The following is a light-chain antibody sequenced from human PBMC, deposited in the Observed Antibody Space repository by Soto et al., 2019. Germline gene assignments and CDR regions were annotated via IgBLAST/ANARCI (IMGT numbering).Light chain of an antibody. V-gene: IGLV4-69*01. Sequence: QPVLTQTPSASASLGASVKLTCTLSSGHSSYAIAWHQQQPEKGPRYLMKLNSDGSHSKGDGIPDRFSGASSGAERYLTISSLQSEDEADYYCQTSGTGIVVFGGRTKLTVL. CDR1: SGHSSYA. CDR3: QTSGTGIVV. CDR2: LNSDGSH. J-gene: IGLJ2*01.